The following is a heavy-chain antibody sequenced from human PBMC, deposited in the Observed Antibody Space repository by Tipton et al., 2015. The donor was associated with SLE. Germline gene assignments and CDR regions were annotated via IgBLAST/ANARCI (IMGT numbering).Heavy chain of an antibody. V-gene: IGHV3-33*08. CDR2: IWYDGSNK. D-gene: IGHD4-17*01. CDR1: GFTFSSYG. Sequence: SLRLSCAASGFTFSSYGMHWVRQAPGKGLEWVAVIWYDGSNKYYADSVKGRFTISRDNSKNTLYLQMNSLRTEDTGAYYCARGPYGAAFDIWGQGTMVTVSS. CDR3: ARGPYGAAFDI. J-gene: IGHJ3*02.